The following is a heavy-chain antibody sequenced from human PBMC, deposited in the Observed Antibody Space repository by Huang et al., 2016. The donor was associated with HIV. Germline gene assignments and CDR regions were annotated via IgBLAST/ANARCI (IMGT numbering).Heavy chain of an antibody. V-gene: IGHV5-51*01. CDR2: ICPDDSET. D-gene: IGHD6-6*01. Sequence: VQLVQSGAEVKKPGESLKISCKGSGYSFSSYWIAWVRQMPGKGLEWVVVICPDDSETTYSPSFEGQVTSSADKSIGTAYLQWSSLKASDTAMYYCARRFSSSSGYFDYWGQGSLVTVSS. CDR3: ARRFSSSSGYFDY. CDR1: GYSFSSYW. J-gene: IGHJ4*02.